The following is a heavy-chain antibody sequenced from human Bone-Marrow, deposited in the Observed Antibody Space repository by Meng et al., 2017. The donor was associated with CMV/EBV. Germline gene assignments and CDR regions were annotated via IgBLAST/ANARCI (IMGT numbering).Heavy chain of an antibody. D-gene: IGHD5-12*01. V-gene: IGHV1-46*01. J-gene: IGHJ4*02. Sequence: ASEMVSCKASGYTFTSYGISWVRQAPGQGLEWMGIINPSGGSTSYAQKFQGRVTMTRDTSTSTVYMELSSLRSEDTAVYYCARGLIGSGYGAVGYWGQGTLVTVSS. CDR1: GYTFTSYG. CDR2: INPSGGST. CDR3: ARGLIGSGYGAVGY.